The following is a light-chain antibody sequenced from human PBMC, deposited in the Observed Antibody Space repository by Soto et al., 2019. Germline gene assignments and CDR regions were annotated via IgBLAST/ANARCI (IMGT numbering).Light chain of an antibody. Sequence: IYMTQSPCSLAACVGDIVTITCRASQSISSYLNWYQQKPGKAPKLLIYAASSLQSGVPSRFSGSGSGTDFTLTISSLQPEDFATYYCQQSYSTPITCGQGTRLEIK. V-gene: IGKV1-39*01. CDR1: QSISSY. J-gene: IGKJ5*01. CDR3: QQSYSTPIT. CDR2: AAS.